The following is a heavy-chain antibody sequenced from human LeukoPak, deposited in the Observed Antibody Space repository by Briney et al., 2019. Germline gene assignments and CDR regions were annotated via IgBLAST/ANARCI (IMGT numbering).Heavy chain of an antibody. V-gene: IGHV3-30*14. CDR2: ISRDGLDT. CDR3: ASDRYYYDSSGYYSHYWYFDL. J-gene: IGHJ2*01. Sequence: GGSLRLSCAASEFTFSTYAMHWVRQAPGKGPEWVAVISRDGLDTYYADSVRGRFTISRDNSKNTLYLQMNSLRAEDTAVYYCASDRYYYDSSGYYSHYWYFDLWGRGTLVTVSS. D-gene: IGHD3-22*01. CDR1: EFTFSTYA.